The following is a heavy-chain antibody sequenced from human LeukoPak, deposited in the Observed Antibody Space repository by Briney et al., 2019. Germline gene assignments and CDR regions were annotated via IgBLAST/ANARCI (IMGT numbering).Heavy chain of an antibody. CDR1: GFKFYSYA. D-gene: IGHD6-13*01. J-gene: IGHJ4*02. V-gene: IGHV3-30*04. Sequence: VGSLILSCAASGFKFYSYAMHWVRQAPGKGLEWVASISFDGSEKYYRDSVKGRFTISRDNSKNTVSLQMNSLRPEDTAVYYCARSPGPAAVAFDYWGQGTLVTVSS. CDR3: ARSPGPAAVAFDY. CDR2: ISFDGSEK.